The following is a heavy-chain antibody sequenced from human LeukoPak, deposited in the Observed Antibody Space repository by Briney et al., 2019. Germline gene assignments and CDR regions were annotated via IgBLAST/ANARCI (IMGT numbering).Heavy chain of an antibody. CDR1: GFTFGDSA. J-gene: IGHJ6*03. CDR2: IRSKSYGGTI. CDR3: AREARLRAMNYYYYMDV. Sequence: PGGSLRLSCTASGFTFGDSAMSWFRQAPGKGLEWVGFIRSKSYGGTIEYAASVKGRFTISREDSKSIAYLQMNSLKTEDTAVYYCAREARLRAMNYYYYMDVWGKGTTVTVSS. D-gene: IGHD4-17*01. V-gene: IGHV3-49*03.